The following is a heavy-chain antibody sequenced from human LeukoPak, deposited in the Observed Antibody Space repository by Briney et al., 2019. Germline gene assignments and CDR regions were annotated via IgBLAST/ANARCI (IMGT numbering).Heavy chain of an antibody. J-gene: IGHJ3*02. CDR2: ISSGGSYI. D-gene: IGHD2-2*02. V-gene: IGHV3-21*01. CDR3: ARSVPAAIKNDAFDM. Sequence: GGSLRLSCAASGFTFSTYSMNWVRQAPGKGLEWVSSISSGGSYIFYADSLKGRFTISRSNAKNSLFLQMYSLRAEDTAVYYCARSVPAAIKNDAFDMWGHGTMVTVSS. CDR1: GFTFSTYS.